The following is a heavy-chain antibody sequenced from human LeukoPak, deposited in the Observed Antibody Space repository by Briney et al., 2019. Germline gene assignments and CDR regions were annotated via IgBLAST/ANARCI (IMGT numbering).Heavy chain of an antibody. CDR3: AREPSSWDQWFDY. CDR2: ISSSSSTI. J-gene: IGHJ4*02. CDR1: GFTFGSYS. V-gene: IGHV3-48*02. D-gene: IGHD6-13*01. Sequence: PGGSLRLSCAASGFTFGSYSMNWVRQAPGKGLEWVSYISSSSSTIYYADSVKGRFTISRDNAKNSLYLQMNSLRDEDTAVYYCAREPSSWDQWFDYWGQGTLVTVSS.